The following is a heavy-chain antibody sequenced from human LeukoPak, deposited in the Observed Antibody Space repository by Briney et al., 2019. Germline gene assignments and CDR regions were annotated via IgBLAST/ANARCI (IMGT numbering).Heavy chain of an antibody. Sequence: SETLSLTCAVYGGSSSGYYWSWIRQPPGKGLEWIGEINHSGSTNYNPSLKSRVTISVDTSKNQFSLKLSSVTAADTAVYYCARVSGNDDMDYWGQGTLVTVSS. D-gene: IGHD1-1*01. CDR2: INHSGST. J-gene: IGHJ4*02. CDR1: GGSSSGYY. CDR3: ARVSGNDDMDY. V-gene: IGHV4-34*01.